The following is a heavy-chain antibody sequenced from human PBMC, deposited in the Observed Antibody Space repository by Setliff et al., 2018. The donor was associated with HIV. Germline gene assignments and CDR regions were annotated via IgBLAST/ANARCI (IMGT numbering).Heavy chain of an antibody. Sequence: SETLSLTCAVSGGSVSSTNWWNWIRQPAGKGLEWIGRFSVPGTTNYGPSFKSRLTIWVDMSKNQFSLKLTSVTAADTAVYYCARRKGGYGLDVWGQGTTVTVSS. CDR1: GGSVSSTNW. J-gene: IGHJ6*02. CDR2: FSVPGTT. D-gene: IGHD3-16*01. CDR3: ARRKGGYGLDV. V-gene: IGHV4-4*02.